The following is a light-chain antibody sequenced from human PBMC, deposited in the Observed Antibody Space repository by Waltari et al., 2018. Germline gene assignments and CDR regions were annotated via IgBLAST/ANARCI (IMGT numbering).Light chain of an antibody. CDR2: DVS. CDR1: SSDVGGYHY. J-gene: IGLJ1*01. CDR3: SSYTSSSTLG. V-gene: IGLV2-14*03. Sequence: QSALTQPASVSGSPGQSITISCTGTSSDVGGYHYVSWYQQHPGKAPKLMIYDVSNRPSGVSNCFSGSKSGNTASLTISGLQAEDEADYYCSSYTSSSTLGFGTGTKVTVL.